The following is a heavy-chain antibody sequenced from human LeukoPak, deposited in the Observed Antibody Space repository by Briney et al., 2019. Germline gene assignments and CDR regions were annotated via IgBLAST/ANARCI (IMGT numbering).Heavy chain of an antibody. V-gene: IGHV3-15*01. Sequence: PGGSLRLSCAAAGFTFSNAWMSWVRQARGKGLEWVGRTKSKTDGGTTDYAAPVKGRFTISRDDSKTTLYLQMNSLKTEDTAVYYCTGHDYYDSSGYWPFDYWGQGTLVTVSS. CDR3: TGHDYYDSSGYWPFDY. J-gene: IGHJ4*02. CDR2: TKSKTDGGTT. D-gene: IGHD3-22*01. CDR1: GFTFSNAW.